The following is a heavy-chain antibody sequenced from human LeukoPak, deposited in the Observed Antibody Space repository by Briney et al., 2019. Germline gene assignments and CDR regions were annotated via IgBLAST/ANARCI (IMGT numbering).Heavy chain of an antibody. Sequence: GGSLRLSCAASGFTFSSYGMHWVRQAPGKGLEWVAVISDDGSNKYYVDSVKGRFTISRDNSKNTLYLQMNSLRAEDTAVYYCANSPTYCSSTSCYIDYWGQGTLVTVSS. V-gene: IGHV3-30*18. CDR3: ANSPTYCSSTSCYIDY. CDR2: ISDDGSNK. CDR1: GFTFSSYG. D-gene: IGHD2-2*02. J-gene: IGHJ4*02.